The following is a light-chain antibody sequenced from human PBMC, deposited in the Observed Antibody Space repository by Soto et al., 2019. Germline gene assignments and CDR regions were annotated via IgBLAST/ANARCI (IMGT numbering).Light chain of an antibody. V-gene: IGLV1-44*01. CDR3: ATWDDSLNGVV. J-gene: IGLJ3*02. CDR1: SSNIGRHG. CDR2: SYN. Sequence: QSVLTQPPSASGTPEQRVTVSCSGSSSNIGRHGVNWYQQLPGAAPKLLIYSYNQRPSGVPDRFSGSTSGTSVSLTINGLQSEDEADYYCATWDDSLNGVVFGGGTKLTVL.